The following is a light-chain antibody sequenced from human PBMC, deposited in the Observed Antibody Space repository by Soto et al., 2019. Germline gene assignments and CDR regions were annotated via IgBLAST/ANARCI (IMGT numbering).Light chain of an antibody. V-gene: IGKV1-5*01. CDR1: QSISSW. J-gene: IGKJ4*01. Sequence: DIQMTQSPSTLSASLGDRVTITCRASQSISSWLAWYQQKPGKAPKLLIYDASSLESGVPSRFSGSGSGTEFTLTISSLQPDDFATYYCQQYNSASLTFGGGTKVEIK. CDR2: DAS. CDR3: QQYNSASLT.